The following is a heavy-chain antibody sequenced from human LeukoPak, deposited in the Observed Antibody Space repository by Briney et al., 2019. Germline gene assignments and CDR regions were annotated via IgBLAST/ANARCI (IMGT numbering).Heavy chain of an antibody. V-gene: IGHV3-30*18. CDR3: AKRACSGGSCYSRAFDN. CDR1: GFTFSTYG. J-gene: IGHJ3*02. CDR2: ISYDGSNK. Sequence: GGSLRLSCAASGFTFSTYGMHWVRQAPGKGLEWVAVISYDGSNKNYADSVKGRFTISRDNSKNTVYLQMNSLRAEDTAVYYCAKRACSGGSCYSRAFDNWGQGTMVSVSS. D-gene: IGHD2-15*01.